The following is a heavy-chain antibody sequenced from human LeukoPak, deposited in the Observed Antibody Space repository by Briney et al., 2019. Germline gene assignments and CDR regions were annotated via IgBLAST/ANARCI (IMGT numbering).Heavy chain of an antibody. Sequence: SETLSLTCTVSGGSISSSSYYWGWIRQPPGKGLEWIGSIYYSGSTYYNPSLKSRVTISVDTSKNQFSLKLSSVTAADTAVYYCARQVTMIVVPPQDAFDIWGQGTMVTVSS. CDR2: IYYSGST. V-gene: IGHV4-39*01. J-gene: IGHJ3*02. CDR1: GGSISSSSYY. CDR3: ARQVTMIVVPPQDAFDI. D-gene: IGHD3-22*01.